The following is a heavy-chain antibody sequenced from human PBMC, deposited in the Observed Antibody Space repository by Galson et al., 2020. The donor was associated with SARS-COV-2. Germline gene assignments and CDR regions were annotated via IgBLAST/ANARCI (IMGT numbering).Heavy chain of an antibody. D-gene: IGHD4-17*01. J-gene: IGHJ6*02. CDR3: AKDIRGDYYYGMDV. CDR1: GFTFDDYA. V-gene: IGHV3-9*01. Sequence: SLKISCAASGFTFDDYAMHWVRQAPGKGLEWVSGISWNSGSIGYADSVKGRFTISRDNAKNSLYLQMNSLRAEDTALYYCAKDIRGDYYYGMDVWGQGTTVTVSS. CDR2: ISWNSGSI.